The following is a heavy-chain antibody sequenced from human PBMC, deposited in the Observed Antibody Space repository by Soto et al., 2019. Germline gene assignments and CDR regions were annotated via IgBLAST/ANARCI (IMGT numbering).Heavy chain of an antibody. D-gene: IGHD2-15*01. V-gene: IGHV3-30-3*01. J-gene: IGHJ6*02. Sequence: GGSLRLSCAATGFTFSSYAMHWVRQPPGKGLEWVAVISYDGSNKYYADSVKGRFTISRDNSKNTLYLQMNSLRAEDTAVYYCARIHCSGGSCYGYYYYGMDVWGQGTTVTVSS. CDR2: ISYDGSNK. CDR1: GFTFSSYA. CDR3: ARIHCSGGSCYGYYYYGMDV.